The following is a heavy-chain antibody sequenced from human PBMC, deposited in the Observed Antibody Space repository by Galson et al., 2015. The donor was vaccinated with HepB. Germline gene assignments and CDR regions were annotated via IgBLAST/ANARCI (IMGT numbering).Heavy chain of an antibody. Sequence: SLRLSCAASGFTLGSHWMHWVRQVSGKGLVWVSRISPDGSTTNYADSVKGRFTISRDNAKNTLYLQMNSLRAEDTAVYHCGRRSRTGDFWYFDLWGRGTLVTVSS. CDR2: ISPDGSTT. D-gene: IGHD7-27*01. V-gene: IGHV3-74*01. CDR1: GFTLGSHW. CDR3: GRRSRTGDFWYFDL. J-gene: IGHJ2*01.